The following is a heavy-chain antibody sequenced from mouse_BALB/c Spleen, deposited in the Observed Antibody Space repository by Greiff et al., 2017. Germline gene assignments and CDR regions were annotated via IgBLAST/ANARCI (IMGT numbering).Heavy chain of an antibody. J-gene: IGHJ3*01. CDR1: GYTFTSYW. CDR3: ASTMITTAY. D-gene: IGHD2-4*01. CDR2: INPSTGYT. V-gene: IGHV1S26*01. Sequence: VQLQESGAELVRSGASVKMSCKASGYTFTSYWMHWVKQRPGQGLEWIGYINPSTGYTEYNQKFKDKATLTADKSSSTAYMQLSSLTSEDSAVYYCASTMITTAYWGQGTLVTVSA.